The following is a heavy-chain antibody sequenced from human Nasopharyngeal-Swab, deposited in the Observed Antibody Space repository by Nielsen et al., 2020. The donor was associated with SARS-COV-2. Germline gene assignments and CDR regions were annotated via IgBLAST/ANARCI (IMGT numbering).Heavy chain of an antibody. CDR2: TSGSGGST. V-gene: IGHV3-23*01. Sequence: GGSLRLSCAASGFTFSSYAMSWVRQAPGMGLEWVSGTSGSGGSTYYADSVKGRFTLSRDNSKNTLHLQMNSLRAEDTAVYYCARHDFWSGYASYYGMDVWGQGTTVTVSS. J-gene: IGHJ6*02. D-gene: IGHD3-3*01. CDR3: ARHDFWSGYASYYGMDV. CDR1: GFTFSSYA.